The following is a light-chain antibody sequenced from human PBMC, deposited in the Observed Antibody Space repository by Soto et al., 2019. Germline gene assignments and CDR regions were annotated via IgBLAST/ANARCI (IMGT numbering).Light chain of an antibody. J-gene: IGKJ4*01. V-gene: IGKV1-8*01. CDR1: QDISSY. CDR2: AAS. Sequence: AIRMTQSPSSLSASTGDRVTITCRASQDISSYLAWYQQKPGKAPKLLIYAASTLQSGVPSRFSGSGSGTDFTLTICCLQSEDFATYYCQQYYSYPLTFGGGTKVDIK. CDR3: QQYYSYPLT.